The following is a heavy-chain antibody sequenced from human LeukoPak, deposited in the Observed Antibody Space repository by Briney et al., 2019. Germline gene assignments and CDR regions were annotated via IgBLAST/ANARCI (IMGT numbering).Heavy chain of an antibody. CDR3: TTVGLSGYYDSRGYYYFDY. CDR1: GFTFSNAW. Sequence: GGSLRLSCAASGFTFSNAWMSWVRQAPGKGLEWVGRIKSKTYGGTTDYAAPVKGRFTISGDDSKNTLYLEMNSLKTENTAVYYCTTVGLSGYYDSRGYYYFDYWGQGTLVTVSS. V-gene: IGHV3-15*01. CDR2: IKSKTYGGTT. D-gene: IGHD3-22*01. J-gene: IGHJ4*02.